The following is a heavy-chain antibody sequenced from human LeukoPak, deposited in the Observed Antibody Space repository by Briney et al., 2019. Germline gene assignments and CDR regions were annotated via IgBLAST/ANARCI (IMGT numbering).Heavy chain of an antibody. CDR1: GGTFSSYA. Sequence: SVKVSCKASGGTFSSYAISWVRQAPGQGLEWMGGIIPILGTANYAQKFRGRVTITADKSTRTAYMELSSLRSEDTAVYYCAKDRIGAIVRGVYWFDPWGQGTLVTVSS. CDR2: IIPILGTA. CDR3: AKDRIGAIVRGVYWFDP. D-gene: IGHD3-10*01. J-gene: IGHJ5*02. V-gene: IGHV1-69*10.